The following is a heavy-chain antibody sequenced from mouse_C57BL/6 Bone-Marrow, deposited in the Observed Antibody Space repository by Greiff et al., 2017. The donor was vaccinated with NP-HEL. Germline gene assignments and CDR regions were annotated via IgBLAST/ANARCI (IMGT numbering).Heavy chain of an antibody. V-gene: IGHV14-4*01. CDR3: TTFLLRHFAY. CDR2: IDPENGDT. J-gene: IGHJ3*01. CDR1: GFNIKDDY. Sequence: EVQLQQSGAELVRPGASVKLSCTASGFNIKDDYMHWVKQRPEQGLEWIGWIDPENGDTEYASKFQGKATITADTSSNTAYLQLSSLTSEDTAVYYCTTFLLRHFAYWGQGTLVTVSA. D-gene: IGHD1-1*01.